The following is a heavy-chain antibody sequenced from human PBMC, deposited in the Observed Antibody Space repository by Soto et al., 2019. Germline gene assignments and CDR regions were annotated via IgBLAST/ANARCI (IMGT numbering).Heavy chain of an antibody. CDR1: GGSISSSNW. D-gene: IGHD3-22*01. Sequence: PSETLSLTXAVSGGSISSSNWWSWVRQPPGKGLEWIGEIYHSGSTNYNPSLKSRVTISVDKSKNQFSLKLSSVTAADTAVYYCARGYYDSSGYYLDYWGQGTLVTVSS. CDR2: IYHSGST. CDR3: ARGYYDSSGYYLDY. J-gene: IGHJ4*02. V-gene: IGHV4-4*02.